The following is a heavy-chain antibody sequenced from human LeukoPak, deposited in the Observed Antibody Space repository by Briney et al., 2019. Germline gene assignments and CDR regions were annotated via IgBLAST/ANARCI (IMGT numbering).Heavy chain of an antibody. V-gene: IGHV3-33*01. J-gene: IGHJ4*02. CDR1: GFTFSSYG. Sequence: GGSLRLSCAASGFTFSSYGMHWVRQPPGKGLEWVGVIWYDGSNKYYVDSVKGRFTISRDNSKNTLYLQMNSLRAEDTAVYYCVRDLIYYDSSGYEKTGDYWGQGTLVTVSS. D-gene: IGHD3-22*01. CDR3: VRDLIYYDSSGYEKTGDY. CDR2: IWYDGSNK.